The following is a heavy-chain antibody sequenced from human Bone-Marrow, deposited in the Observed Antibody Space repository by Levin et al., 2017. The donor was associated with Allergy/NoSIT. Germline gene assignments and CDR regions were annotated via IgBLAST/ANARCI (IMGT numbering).Heavy chain of an antibody. CDR3: ARGEDTAMVTPYFDY. V-gene: IGHV4-61*02. D-gene: IGHD5-18*01. Sequence: SETLSLTCTVSGGSISSGSYYWSWIRQPAGTGLEWIGRIYTSGSTNYNPSLKSRVTISVDTSKNQFSLKLSSVTAADTAVYYCARGEDTAMVTPYFDYWGQGTLVTVSS. J-gene: IGHJ4*02. CDR1: GGSISSGSYY. CDR2: IYTSGST.